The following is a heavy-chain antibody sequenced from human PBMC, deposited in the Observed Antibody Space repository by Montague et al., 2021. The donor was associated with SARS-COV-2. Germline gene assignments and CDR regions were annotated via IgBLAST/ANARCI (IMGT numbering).Heavy chain of an antibody. D-gene: IGHD6-19*01. Sequence: SMRISCAASGFTFSSYEMNWVRQAPGKGLEWVSYISSSGSTIYYADSVKGRFTISRDNAKNSLYLQMNSLRAEDTAVYYCARGLSIAVAGTLFPDYYYYMDVWGKGTTVTVSS. V-gene: IGHV3-48*03. CDR3: ARGLSIAVAGTLFPDYYYYMDV. CDR2: ISSSGSTI. CDR1: GFTFSSYE. J-gene: IGHJ6*03.